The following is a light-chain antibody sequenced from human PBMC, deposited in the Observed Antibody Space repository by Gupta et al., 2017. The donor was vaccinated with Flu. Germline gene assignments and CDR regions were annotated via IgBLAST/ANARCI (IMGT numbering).Light chain of an antibody. V-gene: IGLV5-45*02. Sequence: QAVLTQPSSLSASPGASASLTCTLRSGINVGTYRIYWYQQKPGSPPQYLLRHKSVSDKQQGSGVPSRFSGFKDASDNAGILVMSGLQSEDDAYYYCMIWHSSAWVFGGGTKLTVL. J-gene: IGLJ3*02. CDR3: MIWHSSAWV. CDR2: HKSVSDK. CDR1: SGINVGTYR.